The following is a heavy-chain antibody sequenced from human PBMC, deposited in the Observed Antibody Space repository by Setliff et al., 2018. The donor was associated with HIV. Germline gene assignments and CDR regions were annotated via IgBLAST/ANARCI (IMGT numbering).Heavy chain of an antibody. D-gene: IGHD6-13*01. CDR1: GDSMSDHH. J-gene: IGHJ5*02. Sequence: SETLSLTCTVSGDSMSDHHLSWIRQPPGKGLEWIGYILDYGKTYYNPSLKSRVTMSIDTSQNQFSLKLTSVTATDTAVYYCARHRYSSSINWFDPWGQGTLVTVSS. CDR3: ARHRYSSSINWFDP. CDR2: ILDYGKT. V-gene: IGHV4-59*04.